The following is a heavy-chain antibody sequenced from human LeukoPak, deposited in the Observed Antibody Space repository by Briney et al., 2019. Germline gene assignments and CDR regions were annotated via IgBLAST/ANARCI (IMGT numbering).Heavy chain of an antibody. CDR1: GYSISSGYQ. Sequence: PSETLSLTCAVSGYSISSGYQWAWIRQPPGKTLEWIGSIYHSGSAHYNPSLKSRVTISVDRSSNQFSLRLSSVTAADTAVYYCARDPRWLTPDCTSTSCYENYFDPWGQGTLVTVSS. D-gene: IGHD2-2*01. J-gene: IGHJ5*02. CDR3: ARDPRWLTPDCTSTSCYENYFDP. V-gene: IGHV4-38-2*02. CDR2: IYHSGSA.